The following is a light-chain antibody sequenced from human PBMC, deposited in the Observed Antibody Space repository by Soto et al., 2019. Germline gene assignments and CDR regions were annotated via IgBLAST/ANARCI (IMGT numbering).Light chain of an antibody. J-gene: IGLJ1*01. CDR1: SSDVGRYNY. Sequence: QSALTQPASVSGSPGQSITISCTGTSSDVGRYNYVSWYQQHPGKAPNLMIYEVSNRPSGVSDRFSGSKSGNTASLTISGLRAEDEADYYCSSYTSSTTYVFGTGTKLTVL. CDR3: SSYTSSTTYV. CDR2: EVS. V-gene: IGLV2-14*01.